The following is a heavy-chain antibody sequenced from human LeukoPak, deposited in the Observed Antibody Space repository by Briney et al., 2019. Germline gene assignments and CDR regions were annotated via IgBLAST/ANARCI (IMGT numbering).Heavy chain of an antibody. Sequence: GGSPRVSCAASGYTSRGYFVNCVRQTLGGGVGGGANIKEERREKYHVDSVRGRDTISRDNAKSSLYLQRNSLRAKDTALYYCARSIMGGGVFNYWGQGTQVTVSS. CDR3: ARSIMGGGVFNY. V-gene: IGHV3-7*03. CDR2: IKEERREK. CDR1: GYTSRGYF. D-gene: IGHD3-10*01. J-gene: IGHJ4*02.